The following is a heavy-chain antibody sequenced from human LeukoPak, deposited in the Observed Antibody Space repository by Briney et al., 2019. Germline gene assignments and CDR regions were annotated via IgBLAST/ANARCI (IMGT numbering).Heavy chain of an antibody. Sequence: GGSLRLSWAASGSTFSSYAMSWVRQAPGKGLEWVSAISGSGGSTYYADSMKGRFTISRDNSKNTLYLQMNSLRAEDTAVYYCAKRREYFQHWGQGTLVTVSS. V-gene: IGHV3-23*01. CDR1: GSTFSSYA. J-gene: IGHJ1*01. CDR2: ISGSGGST. CDR3: AKRREYFQH.